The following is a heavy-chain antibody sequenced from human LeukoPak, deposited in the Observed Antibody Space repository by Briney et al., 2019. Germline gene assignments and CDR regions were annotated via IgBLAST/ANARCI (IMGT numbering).Heavy chain of an antibody. V-gene: IGHV3-9*01. CDR3: AKDSGYYYDRSGYYPW. CDR2: ISWNSGSI. D-gene: IGHD3-22*01. J-gene: IGHJ4*02. CDR1: GFTFDDYA. Sequence: GRSLRLSCAASGFTFDDYAMHWVRQAPGKGLEWVSGISWNSGSIGYADSVKGRFTISRDNAKNSLYLQMNSLRAEDTALYYCAKDSGYYYDRSGYYPWWGQGTLVTVSS.